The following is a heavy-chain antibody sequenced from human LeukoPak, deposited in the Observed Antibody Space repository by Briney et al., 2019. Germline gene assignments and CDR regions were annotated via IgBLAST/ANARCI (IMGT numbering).Heavy chain of an antibody. Sequence: HPGGSLRLSCAASGFTFSSYAMSWVRQAPGKGLEWVSAISGSGGSTYYADSVKGRFTISSDNSKNTLYLQMNSLRAEDTAVYYCAKDPQPYCSGGSCYLDYWGQGTLVTVSS. J-gene: IGHJ4*02. CDR1: GFTFSSYA. CDR3: AKDPQPYCSGGSCYLDY. CDR2: ISGSGGST. D-gene: IGHD2-15*01. V-gene: IGHV3-23*01.